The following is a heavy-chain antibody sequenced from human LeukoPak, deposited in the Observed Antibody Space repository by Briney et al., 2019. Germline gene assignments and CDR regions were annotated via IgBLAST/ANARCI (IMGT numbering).Heavy chain of an antibody. CDR2: ISSSSSYI. CDR3: ARPYYYGSGSYYGAHSFMDV. D-gene: IGHD3-10*01. CDR1: GFTFSSYS. Sequence: GGSLRLSCAASGFTFSSYSMNWVRQAPGKGLEWVSSISSSSSYIYYADSVKGRFTISRDNAKNSLYLQMNSLRAEDTAVYYCARPYYYGSGSYYGAHSFMDVWGKGTTVTVSS. V-gene: IGHV3-21*01. J-gene: IGHJ6*03.